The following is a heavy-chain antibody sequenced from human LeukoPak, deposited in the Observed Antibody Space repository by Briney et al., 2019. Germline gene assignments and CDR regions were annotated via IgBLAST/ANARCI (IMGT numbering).Heavy chain of an antibody. J-gene: IGHJ4*02. CDR3: ARDPSGSSGSKQPTDDY. Sequence: GGSLRLSCAASGFTFSSYEMNWVRQAPGKGLEWVSYISSSGSTIYYADSVKGRFTISRDNAKNSLYLQMNSLRAEDTAVYYCARDPSGSSGSKQPTDDYWGQGTLVTVSS. D-gene: IGHD6-19*01. V-gene: IGHV3-48*03. CDR2: ISSSGSTI. CDR1: GFTFSSYE.